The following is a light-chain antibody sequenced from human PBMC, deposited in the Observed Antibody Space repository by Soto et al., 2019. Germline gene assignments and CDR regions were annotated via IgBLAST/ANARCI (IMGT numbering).Light chain of an antibody. Sequence: QSVLTQPASGSGSPGQSITISCTGVNSDVGSYGLVSWYQQHPDKAPQLLIYGVTKRPSGVSNRFSGSKSGNTASLTISGLQTEDEADYYCCSYAGRSHYVFGTGTKVTVL. V-gene: IGLV2-23*02. CDR1: NSDVGSYGL. J-gene: IGLJ1*01. CDR2: GVT. CDR3: CSYAGRSHYV.